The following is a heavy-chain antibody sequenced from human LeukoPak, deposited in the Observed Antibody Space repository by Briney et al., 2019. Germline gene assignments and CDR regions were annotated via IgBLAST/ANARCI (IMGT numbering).Heavy chain of an antibody. J-gene: IGHJ4*02. D-gene: IGHD3-22*01. CDR3: ARPLRSWSYYDSSGCLDY. CDR2: ISSSSSYI. V-gene: IGHV3-21*01. Sequence: GGSLRLSCAASGFTFSSYSMNWVRQAPGKGLEWVSSISSSSSYIYYADSVKGRFTISRDNAKNSLYLQMNSLRAEDTAVYYCARPLRSWSYYDSSGCLDYWGQGTLVTVSS. CDR1: GFTFSSYS.